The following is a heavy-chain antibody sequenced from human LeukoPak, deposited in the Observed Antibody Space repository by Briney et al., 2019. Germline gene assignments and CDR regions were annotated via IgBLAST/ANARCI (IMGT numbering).Heavy chain of an antibody. V-gene: IGHV4-59*08. CDR3: ARHWETSSWYVDY. CDR1: GDTISSYY. CDR2: IHDSGST. J-gene: IGHJ4*02. Sequence: SETLSLTCTVSGDTISSYYWNWIRHPPGKGLEWIGYIHDSGSTKYNPSLKSRVTISVHTSKNQLSLKLSSVTAADTAVYYCARHWETSSWYVDYRGQGTLVTVSS. D-gene: IGHD6-13*01.